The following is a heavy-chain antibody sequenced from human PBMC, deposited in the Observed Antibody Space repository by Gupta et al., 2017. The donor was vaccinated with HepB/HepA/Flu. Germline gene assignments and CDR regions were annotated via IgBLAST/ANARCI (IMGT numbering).Heavy chain of an antibody. CDR2: ISPIFGTA. CDR3: ARARGAKGVVAATPAWGGYFDY. V-gene: IGHV1-69*01. CDR1: GGPFSSYA. D-gene: IGHD2-15*01. J-gene: IGHJ4*02. Sequence: QVQLVQSGAEVKKPGSSVKVSCKASGGPFSSYAISWVRQAPGQGLEWMGGISPIFGTANYAQKFQGRVTITADESTSTAYMELSSLRSEDTAVYYCARARGAKGVVAATPAWGGYFDYWGQGTLVTVSS.